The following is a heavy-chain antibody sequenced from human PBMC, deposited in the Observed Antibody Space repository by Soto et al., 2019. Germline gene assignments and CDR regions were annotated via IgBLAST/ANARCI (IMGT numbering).Heavy chain of an antibody. J-gene: IGHJ5*02. CDR3: AKYLAQVAGADH. Sequence: EVQLLESGGGLVQPGGSLRLSCGASGFTFSSYAMGWVRQAPGKGLEWVSAISGSAITIYYADSVKGRFTVSRDNSKNTLYLQMNSLRVDDTAVHYCAKYLAQVAGADHLGQGTLVTVSS. CDR1: GFTFSSYA. D-gene: IGHD6-19*01. CDR2: ISGSAITI. V-gene: IGHV3-23*01.